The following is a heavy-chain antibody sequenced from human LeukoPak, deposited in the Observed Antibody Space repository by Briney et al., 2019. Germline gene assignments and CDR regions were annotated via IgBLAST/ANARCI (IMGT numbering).Heavy chain of an antibody. V-gene: IGHV3-74*01. CDR2: MNSDGSST. J-gene: IGHJ4*02. Sequence: GGSLRLSCAASGFTFSTYRMHWVRQGPGKGLVWVSGMNSDGSSTVYADSVKGRFTISRDNAKNTLYLQMNSLRAEDTAVYYCAKGESSSWFDWGQGTLITVSS. D-gene: IGHD6-13*01. CDR3: AKGESSSWFD. CDR1: GFTFSTYR.